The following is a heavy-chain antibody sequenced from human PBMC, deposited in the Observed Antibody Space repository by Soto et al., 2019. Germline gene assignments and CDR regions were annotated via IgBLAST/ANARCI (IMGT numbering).Heavy chain of an antibody. CDR1: GFAFSDYG. V-gene: IGHV3-30*18. Sequence: QVQLVESGGGVVQPGKSLRLSCAASGFAFSDYGMHWVRQTPGKGLEWVALISCDGIYEYYADSVKGRFTLSRDNSKNTLYIQMNSLSTGDTDIYYCANNGAGIAVTGCETFEIWGQGTMVTVSS. D-gene: IGHD6-19*01. J-gene: IGHJ3*02. CDR3: ANNGAGIAVTGCETFEI. CDR2: ISCDGIYE.